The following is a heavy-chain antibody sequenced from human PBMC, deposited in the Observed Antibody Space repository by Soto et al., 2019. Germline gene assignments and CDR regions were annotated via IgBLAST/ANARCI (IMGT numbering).Heavy chain of an antibody. CDR2: ISYDGSNK. J-gene: IGHJ5*02. CDR1: GFTFSSYG. D-gene: IGHD1-1*01. V-gene: IGHV3-30*03. CDR3: ARESPGWVRP. Sequence: GGSLRLSCAASGFTFSSYGMHWVRQAPGKGLEWVAVISYDGSNKYYADSVKGRFTISRDNSKNTLYLQMNSLRAEDTAVYYCARESPGWVRPWGQGTQVTVSS.